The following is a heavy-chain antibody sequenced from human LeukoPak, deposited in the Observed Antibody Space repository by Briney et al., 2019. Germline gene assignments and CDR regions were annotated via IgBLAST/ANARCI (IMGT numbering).Heavy chain of an antibody. CDR2: TIPIFGTA. V-gene: IGHV1-69*13. CDR3: ARVTKDILTGFYYYYYMDV. CDR1: EGTFNSYA. J-gene: IGHJ6*03. Sequence: GASVKDSSKASEGTFNSYASSGVRQAPGQGLEWMGGTIPIFGTANYVQKLQGRVTINADESTSTAYMELSSLRSEDAAVYYCARVTKDILTGFYYYYYMDVWGKGTTVTISS. D-gene: IGHD3-9*01.